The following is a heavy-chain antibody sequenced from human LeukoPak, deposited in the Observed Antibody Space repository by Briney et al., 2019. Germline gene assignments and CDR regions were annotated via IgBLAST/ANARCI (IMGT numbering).Heavy chain of an antibody. CDR3: ARVLDDYGDAHFDY. D-gene: IGHD4-17*01. V-gene: IGHV3-30-3*01. CDR1: GFTFSSYA. J-gene: IGHJ4*02. CDR2: ISYDGSNK. Sequence: GGSLRLSCAASGFTFSSYAMHWVRQAPGKGLEWVAVISYDGSNKYYADSAKGRFTISRDNSKNTLYLQMNSLRAEDTAVYYCARVLDDYGDAHFDYWGQGTLVTVSS.